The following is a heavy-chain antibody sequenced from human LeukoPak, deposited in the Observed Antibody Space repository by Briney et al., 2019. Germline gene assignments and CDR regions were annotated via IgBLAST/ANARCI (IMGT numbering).Heavy chain of an antibody. D-gene: IGHD5-24*01. Sequence: GGSLRLSCAASGFTFSVSWMNWVRQAPGKGLEWVSYIDSSGSTIHYADSVKGRFTISRDNTKNSLYLQMNSLRAEDTAVYYCARTKEMATISYFDSWGQGTLVTVSS. CDR2: IDSSGSTI. CDR3: ARTKEMATISYFDS. CDR1: GFTFSVSW. J-gene: IGHJ4*02. V-gene: IGHV3-48*04.